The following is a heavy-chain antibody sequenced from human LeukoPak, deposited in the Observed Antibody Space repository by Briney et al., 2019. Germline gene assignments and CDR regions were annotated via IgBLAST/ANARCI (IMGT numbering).Heavy chain of an antibody. CDR1: GFTFSSYA. D-gene: IGHD1-26*01. V-gene: IGHV3-15*01. CDR3: TTDPKESGSDTTTGFQY. J-gene: IGHJ4*02. Sequence: GGSLRLSCAASGFTFSSYAMHWVRQAPGKGLEWVGRIKSKPAGGSTDYAAPIKGRFTISRDDSKNTLYLQVNSLKVEDTAVYYCTTDPKESGSDTTTGFQYWGQGTLVTVSS. CDR2: IKSKPAGGST.